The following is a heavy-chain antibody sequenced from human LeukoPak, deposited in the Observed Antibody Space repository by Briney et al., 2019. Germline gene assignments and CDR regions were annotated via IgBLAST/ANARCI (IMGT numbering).Heavy chain of an antibody. CDR3: ARDPHCSSTNCPFDF. CDR2: IWRSDHT. D-gene: IGHD2-2*01. V-gene: IGHV4-4*02. J-gene: IGHJ4*02. Sequence: PSGTLSLTCAVSGGSISNSDWWSWVRQPPGRGLEWIGYIWRSDHTNYNPSLKSRVTMSLDKSKNQFSLKLSSVTAADTAVYYCARDPHCSSTNCPFDFWGQGTLVIVSS. CDR1: GGSISNSDW.